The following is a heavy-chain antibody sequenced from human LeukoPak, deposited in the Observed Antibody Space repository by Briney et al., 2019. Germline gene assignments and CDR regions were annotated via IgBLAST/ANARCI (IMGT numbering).Heavy chain of an antibody. J-gene: IGHJ5*02. CDR2: IYYSGSA. CDR3: ARAPYYDFWSGPQNWFDP. D-gene: IGHD3-3*01. V-gene: IGHV4-31*03. Sequence: PSETLSLTCSVSGGSINNSPYFWGWIRQSPGKGLEWIGYIYYSGSAYYNPSLKSRVTISVDTSKNQFSLKLSSVTAADTAVYYCARAPYYDFWSGPQNWFDPWGQGTLVTVSS. CDR1: GGSINNSPYF.